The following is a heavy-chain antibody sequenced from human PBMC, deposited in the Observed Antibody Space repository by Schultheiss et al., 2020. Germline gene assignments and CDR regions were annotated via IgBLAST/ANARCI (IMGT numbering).Heavy chain of an antibody. CDR2: IYYSGST. Sequence: SETLSLTCTVSGGSISSGDYYWSWIRQPPGKGLEWIGYIYYSGSTYYNPSLKSRVTISVDTSKNQFSLKLSSVTAADTAVYYCARWGLGYCSGGSCCEDYWGQGTLVTVSS. V-gene: IGHV4-30-4*01. D-gene: IGHD2-15*01. J-gene: IGHJ4*02. CDR1: GGSISSGDYY. CDR3: ARWGLGYCSGGSCCEDY.